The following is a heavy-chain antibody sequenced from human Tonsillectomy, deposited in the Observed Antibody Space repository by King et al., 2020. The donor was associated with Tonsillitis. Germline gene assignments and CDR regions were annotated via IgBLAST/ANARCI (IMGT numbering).Heavy chain of an antibody. CDR2: IYPGDSDT. J-gene: IGHJ6*03. D-gene: IGHD5-18*01. CDR1: GYSFTSYW. Sequence: QLVQSGAEVKKPGESLKISCKGSGYSFTSYWIGWVRQMPGKGLEWMGIIYPGDSDTRYSPSFQGQVTISADKSISTAYLQWSSLKASDTAMYYCARLGPGVDTAMDYYYYYMDVWGKGTTVTVSS. CDR3: ARLGPGVDTAMDYYYYYMDV. V-gene: IGHV5-51*03.